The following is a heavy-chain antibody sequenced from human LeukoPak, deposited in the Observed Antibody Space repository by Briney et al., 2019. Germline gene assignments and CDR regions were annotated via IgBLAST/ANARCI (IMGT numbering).Heavy chain of an antibody. Sequence: GGSLRLSCAASGFTFSSYSMNWVRQAPGKGLEWVSSISSGSSYIYYADSVRGRFTISRDNAKNSLYLQMNSLRAEDTAVYYCAREGSSWYPYDYWGQGTLVTVSS. CDR1: GFTFSSYS. CDR2: ISSGSSYI. J-gene: IGHJ4*02. D-gene: IGHD6-13*01. V-gene: IGHV3-21*01. CDR3: AREGSSWYPYDY.